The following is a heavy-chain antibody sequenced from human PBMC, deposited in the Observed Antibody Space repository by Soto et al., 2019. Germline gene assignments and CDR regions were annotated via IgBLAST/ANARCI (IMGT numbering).Heavy chain of an antibody. V-gene: IGHV3-74*01. D-gene: IGHD6-6*01. J-gene: IGHJ6*03. CDR3: ARAARPGNYYYYYMDV. Sequence: GGSLRLSCAASGFTFSSYWMHWVRQAPGKGLVWVSRINSDGSSTSYADSVKGRFTISRDNAKNTLYLQMNSLRAEDTAVYYCARAARPGNYYYYYMDVWGKGTTVTVSS. CDR2: INSDGSST. CDR1: GFTFSSYW.